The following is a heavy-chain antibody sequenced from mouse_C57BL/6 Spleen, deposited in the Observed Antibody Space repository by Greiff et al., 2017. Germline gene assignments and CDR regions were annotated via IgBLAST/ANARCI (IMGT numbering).Heavy chain of an antibody. CDR1: GYSITSDY. CDR3: ARGLGSSSWYFDV. CDR2: ISYSGST. Sequence: EVKLLESGPGLAKPSQTLSLTCSVTGYSITSDYWNWIRKFPGNKLEYMGYISYSGSTYYNPSLKSRISITRDTSKNQYYLQLNSVTTEDTATYYCARGLGSSSWYFDVWGTGTTVTVSS. J-gene: IGHJ1*03. D-gene: IGHD1-1*01. V-gene: IGHV3-8*01.